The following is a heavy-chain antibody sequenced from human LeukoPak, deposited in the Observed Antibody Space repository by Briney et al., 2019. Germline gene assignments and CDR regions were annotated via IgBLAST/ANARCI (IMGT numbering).Heavy chain of an antibody. V-gene: IGHV3-66*02. D-gene: IGHD5-18*01. J-gene: IGHJ4*02. Sequence: GGSLRLSCAASGFTDSCNYMSWLREAPGQGLREVSVSYSGGSTYYADSVKGRFTISRDNSKNTLYLQMNSLRAEDTAVYYCARDQRGYRETWGQGTLVTVSS. CDR1: GFTDSCNY. CDR2: SYSGGST. CDR3: ARDQRGYRET.